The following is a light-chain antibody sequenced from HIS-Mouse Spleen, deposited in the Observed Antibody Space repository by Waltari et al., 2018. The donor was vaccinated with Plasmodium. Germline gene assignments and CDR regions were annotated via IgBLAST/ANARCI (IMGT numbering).Light chain of an antibody. CDR3: NSRDSSGNHQV. CDR1: SLRSCY. Sequence: SSELTQDSAVSVAFGKTVEITCPDDSLRSCYASWYQQKPGQAPVLVIYGKNNRPSGIPDRFSGSSSGNTASLTITGAQAEDEADYYCNSRDSSGNHQVFGGGTKLTVL. J-gene: IGLJ3*02. CDR2: GKN. V-gene: IGLV3-19*01.